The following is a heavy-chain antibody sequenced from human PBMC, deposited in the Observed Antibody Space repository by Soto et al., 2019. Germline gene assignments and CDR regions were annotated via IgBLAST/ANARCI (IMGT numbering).Heavy chain of an antibody. D-gene: IGHD2-2*01. Sequence: GGSLRLSCAASGFTFSSYSMNWVRQAPGNGLEWVSSISSSSSYIYYADSVKGRFTISRDNAKNSLYLQMNSLRAEDTAVYYCARGRSPRGSGVVVPAAIHYYYMDVWGKGTTVTVSS. V-gene: IGHV3-21*01. CDR1: GFTFSSYS. CDR3: ARGRSPRGSGVVVPAAIHYYYMDV. J-gene: IGHJ6*03. CDR2: ISSSSSYI.